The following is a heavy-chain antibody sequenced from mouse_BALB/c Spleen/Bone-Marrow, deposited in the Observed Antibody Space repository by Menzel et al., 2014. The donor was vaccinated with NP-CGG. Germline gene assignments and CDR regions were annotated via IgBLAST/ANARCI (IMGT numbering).Heavy chain of an antibody. CDR3: ARGGYGNVYYAMDY. CDR2: INPYNDGT. V-gene: IGHV1-14*01. Sequence: VQLQQSGPELIKPGASVKMSCKASGYTFTSYVMHWVKQKPGQGLEWIGYINPYNDGTKYNEKFKGKATLTSDKSSSTAYMELSSLTSEDSAVYYCARGGYGNVYYAMDYWGQGTSVTVSS. J-gene: IGHJ4*01. D-gene: IGHD2-10*02. CDR1: GYTFTSYV.